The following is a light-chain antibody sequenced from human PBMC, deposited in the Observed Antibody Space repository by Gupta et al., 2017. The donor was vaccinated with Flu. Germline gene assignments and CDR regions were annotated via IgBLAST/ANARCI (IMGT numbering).Light chain of an antibody. Sequence: IVLTQSPATLSVSPGEGATLSCRASQSVGTYLAWYQQKPGQAPRLLIYDASKRATGIPARFSGRGSGTDFTLTISSPEPEDSAVYYCQQRSNPITFGQGTRLEMK. CDR1: QSVGTY. J-gene: IGKJ5*01. CDR2: DAS. V-gene: IGKV3-11*01. CDR3: QQRSNPIT.